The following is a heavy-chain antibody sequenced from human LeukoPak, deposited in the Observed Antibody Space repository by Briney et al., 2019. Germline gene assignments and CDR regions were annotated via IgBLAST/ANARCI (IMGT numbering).Heavy chain of an antibody. CDR3: AKDPQKSLIAAHLYYYYYMDV. D-gene: IGHD6-6*01. Sequence: GGSLRLSCAASGFTFSSYGMHWVRQAPGKGLEWVAFIRYDGSNKYYADSVKGRFTISRDNSKNTLYLQMNSLRAEDTAVYYCAKDPQKSLIAAHLYYYYYMDVWGKGTTVTVSS. V-gene: IGHV3-30*02. CDR2: IRYDGSNK. J-gene: IGHJ6*03. CDR1: GFTFSSYG.